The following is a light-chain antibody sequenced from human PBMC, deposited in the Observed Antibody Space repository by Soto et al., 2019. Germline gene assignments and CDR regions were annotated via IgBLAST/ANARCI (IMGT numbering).Light chain of an antibody. CDR3: QHRSNWPPIT. CDR2: DSS. V-gene: IGKV3-11*01. Sequence: EIVLTQSPATLSLSPGERATLSCRASQSVSIYLAWYQQKPGQAPRLLIYDSSNRAAGIPARFSARGSGTVFTLFISNLGPEDSAVYYCQHRSNWPPITVGQGTRLEIK. CDR1: QSVSIY. J-gene: IGKJ5*01.